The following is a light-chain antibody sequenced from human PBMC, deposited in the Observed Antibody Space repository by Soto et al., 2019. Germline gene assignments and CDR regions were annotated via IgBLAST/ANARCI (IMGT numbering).Light chain of an antibody. J-gene: IGLJ2*01. CDR3: CSYAGSYTVI. V-gene: IGLV2-11*01. CDR1: SSDVGAYNY. Sequence: QSALTQPRSVSGSPGQSVTISCTGTSSDVGAYNYVSWYQHHPGKVPKLMIYDVTKRPSGVPDRFSGSKSGNKASLTISGLQAEDEADYYCCSYAGSYTVIFGGGTKLTVL. CDR2: DVT.